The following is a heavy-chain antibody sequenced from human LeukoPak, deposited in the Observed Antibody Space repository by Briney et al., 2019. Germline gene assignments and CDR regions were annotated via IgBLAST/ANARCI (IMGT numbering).Heavy chain of an antibody. D-gene: IGHD6-19*01. V-gene: IGHV3-64D*06. CDR3: VKGYSGGWYGEVWFDP. J-gene: IGHJ5*02. CDR2: ISSNGGST. Sequence: GGSLRLSCSASGFTFSNYAVHWVRQAPGKGLEYVSGISSNGGSTYYADSVKGRFSISRDNSKNTLYLQMSSLRAGDTSVYYCVKGYSGGWYGEVWFDPWGQGTLVTVSS. CDR1: GFTFSNYA.